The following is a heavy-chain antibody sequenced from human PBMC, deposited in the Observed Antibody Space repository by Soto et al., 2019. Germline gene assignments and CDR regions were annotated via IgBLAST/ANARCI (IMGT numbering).Heavy chain of an antibody. CDR1: VGSISSGNYY. D-gene: IGHD4-17*01. CDR2: IYYSGNT. Sequence: PSETLSLTCTVSVGSISSGNYYWAWIRQHPGKGLEWIGYIYYSGNTYYNPSLKSRVTISVDTSKNQFSLKLTSVTAADTAIYYCARDPIPTDYGDYRDAFDIWGQGTMVTVSS. J-gene: IGHJ3*02. CDR3: ARDPIPTDYGDYRDAFDI. V-gene: IGHV4-31*03.